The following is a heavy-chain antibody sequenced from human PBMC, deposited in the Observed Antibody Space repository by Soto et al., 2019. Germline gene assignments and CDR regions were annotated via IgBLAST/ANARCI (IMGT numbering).Heavy chain of an antibody. V-gene: IGHV3-7*04. CDR2: IKQDGSEK. CDR3: ARFYSSSWYGGY. J-gene: IGHJ4*02. Sequence: EVQLVESGGGLVQPGGSLRLSCAASGFTFSSYWMSWVRQAPGKGLEWVANIKQDGSEKYYVDSVKGRFTISRDNAKNSLYLQKNSLRAEDAAVYYCARFYSSSWYGGYWGQGTLVTVSS. CDR1: GFTFSSYW. D-gene: IGHD6-13*01.